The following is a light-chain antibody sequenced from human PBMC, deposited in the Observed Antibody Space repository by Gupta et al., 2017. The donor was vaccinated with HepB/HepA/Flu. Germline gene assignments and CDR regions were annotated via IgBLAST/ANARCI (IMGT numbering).Light chain of an antibody. CDR3: CSYAGSSTFVV. J-gene: IGLJ2*01. CDR1: SSDLGSYNL. V-gene: IGLV2-23*02. CDR2: EVS. Sequence: QSALTQPASVSGSPGQSITISCTGTSSDLGSYNLVSWYQQHPGKAPKLMIYEVSKRPSGVSNRFSGSKSGNTASLTISVLQAEDEADYYCCSYAGSSTFVVFGGGTKLTVL.